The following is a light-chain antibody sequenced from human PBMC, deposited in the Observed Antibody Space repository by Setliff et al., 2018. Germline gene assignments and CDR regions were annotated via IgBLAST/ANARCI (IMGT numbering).Light chain of an antibody. CDR1: YSDVGKYNL. V-gene: IGLV2-23*02. Sequence: QSVLTQPASVSGSPGQSITISCTGTYSDVGKYNLVSWYQQHPGKATKLILYDFTTRPSGVSDRFSGSKSANTASLTISGLQAEDEADYYCCSYAGSSTFVFGGGTKVTVL. J-gene: IGLJ1*01. CDR3: CSYAGSSTFV. CDR2: DFT.